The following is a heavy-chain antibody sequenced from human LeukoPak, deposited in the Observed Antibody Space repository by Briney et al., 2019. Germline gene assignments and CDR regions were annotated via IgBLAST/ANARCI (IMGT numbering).Heavy chain of an antibody. CDR3: ARSYMIADCTNGVCYSADYYYYYMDV. J-gene: IGHJ6*03. D-gene: IGHD2-8*01. CDR2: IYYSGST. Sequence: TPSETLSLTCTVSGGSISSYYWSWIRQPPGKGLEWIGYIYYSGSTNYNPSLKSRVTISVDTSKNQFSLKLSSVTAADTAVYYCARSYMIADCTNGVCYSADYYYYYMDVWGKGTTVTVSS. CDR1: GGSISSYY. V-gene: IGHV4-59*01.